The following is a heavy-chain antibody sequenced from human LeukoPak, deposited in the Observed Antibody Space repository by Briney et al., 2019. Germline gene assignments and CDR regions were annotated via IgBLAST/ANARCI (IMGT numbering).Heavy chain of an antibody. CDR2: MSSDGSTI. CDR1: GFTFSSYG. CDR3: VKGKYSSASTFDY. D-gene: IGHD6-25*01. V-gene: IGHV3-30*18. J-gene: IGHJ4*02. Sequence: PGGSLRLSCAASGFTFSSYGMHWVRQAPGKGLEWVAGMSSDGSTIHYADSVKGRFTISRDNSKNTLYLQMNSLSAEDTALYYCVKGKYSSASTFDYWGQGTLVTVSS.